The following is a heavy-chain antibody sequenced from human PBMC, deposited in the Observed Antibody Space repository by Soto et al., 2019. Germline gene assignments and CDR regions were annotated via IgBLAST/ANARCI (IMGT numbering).Heavy chain of an antibody. CDR3: PRDLLYCSGGSCYSNWFDP. D-gene: IGHD2-15*01. CDR2: ISAYNGNT. V-gene: IGHV1-18*01. CDR1: GYSFTSYG. Sequence: ASVKVSCKASGYSFTSYGISWVRQAPGQGLEWMGWISAYNGNTNYAQKLQGRVTMTTDTSTSTAYMELRSLRSDDTAVYYCPRDLLYCSGGSCYSNWFDPWGQGTLVTVSS. J-gene: IGHJ5*02.